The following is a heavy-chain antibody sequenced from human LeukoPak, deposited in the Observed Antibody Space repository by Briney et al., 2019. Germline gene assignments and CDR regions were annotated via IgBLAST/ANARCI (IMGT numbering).Heavy chain of an antibody. V-gene: IGHV4-59*01. CDR2: IYYSGST. J-gene: IGHJ6*02. CDR3: ARGSRYYGMDV. CDR1: GGSISSYY. Sequence: KTSETLSLTCTVSGGSISSYYWSWIRQPPGKGLEWIGYIYYSGSTNYNPSLKSRVTISVDTSKNQFSLKLSSVTAADTAVYYCARGSRYYGMDVWGQGTTVTVSS.